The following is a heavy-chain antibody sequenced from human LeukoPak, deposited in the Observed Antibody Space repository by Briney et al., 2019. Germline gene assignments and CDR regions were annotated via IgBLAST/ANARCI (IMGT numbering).Heavy chain of an antibody. CDR1: GYTFSGYY. Sequence: GASVKVSCKTSGYTFSGYYMRWVRQAPGQGLEWMGWINPNSGGTNYAQKFQGRVTMTRDTSISTAYMELSRLRSDDTAVYYCARDGVGATAYWGQGTLVTVSS. CDR3: ARDGVGATAY. CDR2: INPNSGGT. V-gene: IGHV1-2*02. D-gene: IGHD1-26*01. J-gene: IGHJ4*02.